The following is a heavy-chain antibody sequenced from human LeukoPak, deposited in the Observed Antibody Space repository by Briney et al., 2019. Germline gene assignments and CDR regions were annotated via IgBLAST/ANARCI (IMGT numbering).Heavy chain of an antibody. CDR3: ARGLAARRGYNWFDP. CDR2: IYYSGST. V-gene: IGHV4-31*11. CDR1: GGSISSGGYS. Sequence: PSETLSLTCAVSGGSISSGGYSWSWIRQPPGKGLEWIGYIYYSGSTYYNPSLKSRVTISVDTSKNQFSLKLSSVTAADTAVYYCARGLAARRGYNWFDPWGQGTLVTVSS. J-gene: IGHJ5*02. D-gene: IGHD6-6*01.